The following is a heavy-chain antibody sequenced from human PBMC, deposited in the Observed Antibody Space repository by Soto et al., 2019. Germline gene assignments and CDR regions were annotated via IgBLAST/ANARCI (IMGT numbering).Heavy chain of an antibody. Sequence: EVQLVESGGGLVQPGGSLRLSCAASGFPFSNYWMSWVRQAPGKGLEWVANIKQDGSERYYVDSVKGRFTISRDNAKDSLYLQMNSLRAEDTAVYYCARDWSSSWQPIFDYWGQGTLVTVSS. CDR2: IKQDGSER. CDR1: GFPFSNYW. D-gene: IGHD6-13*01. V-gene: IGHV3-7*05. J-gene: IGHJ4*02. CDR3: ARDWSSSWQPIFDY.